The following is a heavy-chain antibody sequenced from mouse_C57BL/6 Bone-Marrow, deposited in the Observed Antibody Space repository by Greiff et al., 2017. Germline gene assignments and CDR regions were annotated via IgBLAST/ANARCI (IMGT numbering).Heavy chain of an antibody. CDR1: GFTFSDYG. Sequence: EVKLVESGGGLVKPGGSLKLSCAASGFTFSDYGMHWVCQAPEKGLEWVAYISSGSSTIYYADTVKGRFTISRDNAKNTLFLQMTSLRSEDTAMYYCARPGWAWFAYWGQGTLVTVSA. CDR2: ISSGSSTI. V-gene: IGHV5-17*01. CDR3: ARPGWAWFAY. J-gene: IGHJ3*01. D-gene: IGHD3-1*01.